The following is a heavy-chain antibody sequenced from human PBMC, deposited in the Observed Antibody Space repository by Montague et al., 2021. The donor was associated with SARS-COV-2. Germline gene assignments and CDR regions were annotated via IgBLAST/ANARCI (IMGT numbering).Heavy chain of an antibody. CDR1: GGSISGYY. CDR3: ARADYGGNRCWYYDL. V-gene: IGHV4-59*01. Sequence: SETLSLTCTVSGGSISGYYWSWIRQYPGKGLEWIGYIYNTGSVNYNPSLTSRVTISVDTSKNQFSLKLNSVTAADTAVYYCARADYGGNRCWYYDLWGQGTLVTVSS. CDR2: IYNTGSV. J-gene: IGHJ2*01. D-gene: IGHD4-23*01.